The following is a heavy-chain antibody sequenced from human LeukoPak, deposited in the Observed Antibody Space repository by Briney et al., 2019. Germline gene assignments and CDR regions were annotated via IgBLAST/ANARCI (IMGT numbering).Heavy chain of an antibody. J-gene: IGHJ6*02. D-gene: IGHD3-3*01. V-gene: IGHV3-48*03. CDR1: GFTFSRYE. Sequence: GGSLRLSCAASGFTFSRYEMNWVRQAPGKGLEWISYISSSGSTMYYADSVKGRFTISRDNAKSSLYLQMDSLRAEDTALYYCARDGYYASGAYYYYAMDVWGQGITVTVSS. CDR3: ARDGYYASGAYYYYAMDV. CDR2: ISSSGSTM.